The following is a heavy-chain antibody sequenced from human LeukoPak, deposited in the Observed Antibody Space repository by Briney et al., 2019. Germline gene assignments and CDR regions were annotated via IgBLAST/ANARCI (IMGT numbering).Heavy chain of an antibody. D-gene: IGHD4-17*01. Sequence: GASVKVSCKASGYTFTFYYIRWVRQAPGQGLEWMGWINPNSGGTNYAQKFQGRVTMTRDTSISTAYMELSRLRSDDTAVYYCARPDYGDYSCVFDPWGQGTLVTVSS. CDR2: INPNSGGT. V-gene: IGHV1-2*02. J-gene: IGHJ5*02. CDR1: GYTFTFYY. CDR3: ARPDYGDYSCVFDP.